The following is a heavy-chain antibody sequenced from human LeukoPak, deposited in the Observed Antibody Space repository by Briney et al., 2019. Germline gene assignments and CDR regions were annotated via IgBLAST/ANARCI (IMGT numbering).Heavy chain of an antibody. Sequence: SGTLSLTCAVSGGSIISGNWWSWVRQSPGKGLEWIGEVYRSGSTNFNPSLKSRVTISVDTSKNQFSLKLSSVTAADTAVYYCARESRGYSGYENWFDPWGQGTLVTVSS. D-gene: IGHD5-12*01. CDR1: GGSIISGNW. J-gene: IGHJ5*02. V-gene: IGHV4-4*02. CDR2: VYRSGST. CDR3: ARESRGYSGYENWFDP.